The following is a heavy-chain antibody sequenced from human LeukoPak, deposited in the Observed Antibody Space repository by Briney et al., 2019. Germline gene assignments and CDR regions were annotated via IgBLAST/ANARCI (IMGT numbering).Heavy chain of an antibody. J-gene: IGHJ4*02. CDR1: GGSISSSSYY. Sequence: PSETLSLTCTVSGGSISSSSYYWGWIRQPPGKGLEWIGSIYYSGSTYYNPSLKSRVTISVDTSKNQFSLKLSSVTAADTAVYYCARPSSSRRTFDYWGQGTLVTVSS. CDR2: IYYSGST. V-gene: IGHV4-39*01. D-gene: IGHD6-13*01. CDR3: ARPSSSRRTFDY.